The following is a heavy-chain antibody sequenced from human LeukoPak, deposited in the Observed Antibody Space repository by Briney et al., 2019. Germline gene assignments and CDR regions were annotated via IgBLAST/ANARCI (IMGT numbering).Heavy chain of an antibody. CDR2: MNPNSGNT. Sequence: GASVKVSCKASGGTFSSYAISWVRQAPGQGLEWMGWMNPNSGNTGYAQKFQGRVTITRNTSISTAYMELSSLRSEDTAVYYCARGGPNIVDGAARLSWFDPWGQGTLVTVSS. CDR3: ARGGPNIVDGAARLSWFDP. V-gene: IGHV1-8*03. J-gene: IGHJ5*02. CDR1: GGTFSSYA. D-gene: IGHD2/OR15-2a*01.